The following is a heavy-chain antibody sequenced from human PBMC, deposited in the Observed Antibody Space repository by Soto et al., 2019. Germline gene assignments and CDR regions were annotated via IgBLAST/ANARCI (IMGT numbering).Heavy chain of an antibody. J-gene: IGHJ6*02. CDR2: ISSSSSTI. V-gene: IGHV3-48*02. CDR3: ARDRSSSTSWHYYYGMDV. D-gene: IGHD2-2*01. Sequence: EVQLVESGGGLVQPGGSLRLSCAASGFTFSSYSMNWVRQAPGKGLEWVSYISSSSSTIYYADSVKGRFTISRDNAKNSLYLQMNSLRDEDTAVYYCARDRSSSTSWHYYYGMDVWGQGTTVTVSS. CDR1: GFTFSSYS.